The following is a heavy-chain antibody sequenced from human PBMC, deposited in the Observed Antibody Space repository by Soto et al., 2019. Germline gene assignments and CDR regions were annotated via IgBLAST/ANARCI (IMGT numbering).Heavy chain of an antibody. CDR2: ISGSGGST. D-gene: IGHD3-22*01. V-gene: IGHV3-23*01. CDR1: GFTFSSYA. J-gene: IGHJ4*02. Sequence: GGSLRLSCAASGFTFSSYAMSWVRQAPGKGLEWVSAISGSGGSTYYADSVKGRFTISRDNAENSLYLQMNSLRVEDTALYYCARGAYYYDSGGYYYTFDFWGQGTLVTVSS. CDR3: ARGAYYYDSGGYYYTFDF.